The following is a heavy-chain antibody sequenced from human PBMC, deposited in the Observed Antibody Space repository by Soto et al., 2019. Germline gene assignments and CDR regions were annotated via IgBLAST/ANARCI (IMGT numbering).Heavy chain of an antibody. CDR3: ARAPTPVVTRYNWFDP. D-gene: IGHD2-21*02. J-gene: IGHJ5*02. Sequence: QVQLVQSGAEVKKPGASVKVSCKASGYTFTSYGISWVRQAPGQGLEWMGWISAYNGNTHYAQKLQGRVTMTTDTSTSTAYMELRSLRSDDTAVYYCARAPTPVVTRYNWFDPWGQGTLVTVSS. V-gene: IGHV1-18*01. CDR1: GYTFTSYG. CDR2: ISAYNGNT.